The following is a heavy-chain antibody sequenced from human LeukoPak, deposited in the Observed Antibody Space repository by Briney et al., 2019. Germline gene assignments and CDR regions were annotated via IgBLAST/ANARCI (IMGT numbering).Heavy chain of an antibody. J-gene: IGHJ4*02. CDR3: AREEVRGVRNIDY. CDR2: IIPIFGTA. V-gene: IGHV1-69*13. Sequence: SVKVSCKASGGTFSSYAISWVRQAPGQGLEWMGGIIPIFGTANYAQKFQGRVTITADESTSTAYMELSSLRSEDTAVYYCAREEVRGVRNIDYWGQGTLVTVSS. D-gene: IGHD3-10*01. CDR1: GGTFSSYA.